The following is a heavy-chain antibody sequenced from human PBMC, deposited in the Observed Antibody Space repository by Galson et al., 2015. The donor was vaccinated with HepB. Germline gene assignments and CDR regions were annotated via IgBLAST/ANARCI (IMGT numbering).Heavy chain of an antibody. D-gene: IGHD2-2*01. CDR1: GFTFSSYA. CDR2: ISGSGGST. CDR3: AKDHNYCSSTSCYVSLFDY. V-gene: IGHV3-23*01. Sequence: SLRLSCAASGFTFSSYAMSWVRQAPGKGLEWVSAISGSGGSTYYADSVKGRFTISRDNSKNTLYLQMNGLRAEDTAIYYCAKDHNYCSSTSCYVSLFDYWGQGTLVTVSS. J-gene: IGHJ4*02.